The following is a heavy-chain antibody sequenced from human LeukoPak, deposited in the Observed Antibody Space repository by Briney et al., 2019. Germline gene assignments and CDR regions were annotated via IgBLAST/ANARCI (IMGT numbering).Heavy chain of an antibody. V-gene: IGHV4-4*07. CDR1: GGSFTTYY. Sequence: SETLSLTCTVSGGSFTTYYWSWIRQPAGRGLEWIGHIDSSGTTNYNPSLKSRVTMSTDPSKNQFSLKLSSVTAADTAIYYCARNAKYYYGSRTFFFYEHWGQGTLLTVSS. D-gene: IGHD3-10*01. CDR3: ARNAKYYYGSRTFFFYEH. CDR2: IDSSGTT. J-gene: IGHJ4*02.